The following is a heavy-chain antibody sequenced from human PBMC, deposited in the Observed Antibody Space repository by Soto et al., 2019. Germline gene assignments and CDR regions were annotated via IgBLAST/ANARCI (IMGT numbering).Heavy chain of an antibody. J-gene: IGHJ3*02. CDR1: GGSISSYY. CDR3: ATSSGSYPGDAFDI. Sequence: TLSLTCTVSGGSISSYYWSWIRQPPGKGLEWIGYIYYSGSTNYNPSLKSRVTISVDTSKNQFSLKLSSVTAADTAVYYCATSSGSYPGDAFDIWGQGTMVTVSS. CDR2: IYYSGST. D-gene: IGHD1-26*01. V-gene: IGHV4-59*01.